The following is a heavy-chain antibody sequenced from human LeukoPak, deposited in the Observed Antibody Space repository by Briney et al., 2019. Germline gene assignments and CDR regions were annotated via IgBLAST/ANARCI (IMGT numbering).Heavy chain of an antibody. V-gene: IGHV4-61*02. Sequence: SETLSLTCTVSGNSISSGDNYWSWIRQPAGKGLEWIGRIYTSGSTNYNPSLKSRVTISGDTSKNQFSLRLSSVTAADTAVYYCARFATTVTHFDYWGQGTLVTVSS. CDR3: ARFATTVTHFDY. CDR2: IYTSGST. J-gene: IGHJ4*02. CDR1: GNSISSGDNY. D-gene: IGHD4-17*01.